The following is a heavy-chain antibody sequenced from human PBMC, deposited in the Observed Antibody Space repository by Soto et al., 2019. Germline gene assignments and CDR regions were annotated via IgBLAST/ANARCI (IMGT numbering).Heavy chain of an antibody. CDR2: ISGSGGST. V-gene: IGHV3-23*01. CDR1: GFTFSSYA. Sequence: GGSLRLSCAASGFTFSSYAMSWVRQAPGKGLEWVSGISGSGGSTYYADSVKGRFTISRDNPKNTLYLQMNSLRAEDTAVYYCAKDAGSGYYLFDYWGQGTLVTVSS. J-gene: IGHJ4*02. D-gene: IGHD3-22*01. CDR3: AKDAGSGYYLFDY.